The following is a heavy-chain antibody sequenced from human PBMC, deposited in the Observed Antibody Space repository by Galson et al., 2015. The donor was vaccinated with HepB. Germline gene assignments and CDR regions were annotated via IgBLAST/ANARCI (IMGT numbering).Heavy chain of an antibody. Sequence: SLRLSCAGTGFTFNYAWMSWVRQAPGKGLEWIGRIKDKSNGGTTDYAAPVKDKFTISRDDSRSTLYLQMNSLKSEDTAVYYCTTRDWSYDSGDYWGQGTLVTVSS. D-gene: IGHD5-12*01. CDR3: TTRDWSYDSGDY. V-gene: IGHV3-15*01. J-gene: IGHJ4*02. CDR1: GFTFNYAW. CDR2: IKDKSNGGTT.